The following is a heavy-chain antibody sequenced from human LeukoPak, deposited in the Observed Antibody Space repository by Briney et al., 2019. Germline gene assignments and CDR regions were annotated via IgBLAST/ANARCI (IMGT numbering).Heavy chain of an antibody. CDR3: ARHLLRTSTSFDY. Sequence: SETLSLTCAVYGGSVSGYYWSWIRQSPGKGLEWTGEIKHDGSTKYNSSLKSRVTISIDTSKNQFSLKLSSVTAADTAVYYCARHLLRTSTSFDYWDQGNLVTVSS. J-gene: IGHJ4*02. V-gene: IGHV4-34*01. CDR2: IKHDGST. CDR1: GGSVSGYY. D-gene: IGHD1-14*01.